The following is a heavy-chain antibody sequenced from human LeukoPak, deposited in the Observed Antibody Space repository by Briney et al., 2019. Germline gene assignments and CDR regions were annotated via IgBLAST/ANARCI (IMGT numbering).Heavy chain of an antibody. Sequence: GASVKVSCKASGYTFTSYGISWVRQAPGQGLEWMGWISAYNGNTNYAQKFQGGVTITRDTSASTAYMELSSLRSEDTAVYYCARAGGSSGYDLVFDYWGQGTLVTVSS. V-gene: IGHV1-18*01. J-gene: IGHJ4*02. CDR1: GYTFTSYG. D-gene: IGHD5-12*01. CDR3: ARAGGSSGYDLVFDY. CDR2: ISAYNGNT.